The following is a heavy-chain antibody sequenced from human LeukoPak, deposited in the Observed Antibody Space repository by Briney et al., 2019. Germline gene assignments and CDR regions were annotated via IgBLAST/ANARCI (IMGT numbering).Heavy chain of an antibody. CDR3: ARVAIPYDISGYYDGYMDV. V-gene: IGHV3-7*01. CDR2: IKQDGSEK. J-gene: IGHJ6*03. CDR1: GFTFSSYW. Sequence: QPGGSLRLSCAATGFTFSSYWMSWVRQAPGKGLEWVANIKQDGSEKYYVDSVKGRFTISRDNAKNSLYLQMNSLRAEDTAVYYCARVAIPYDISGYYDGYMDVWGKGTTVTVSS. D-gene: IGHD3-22*01.